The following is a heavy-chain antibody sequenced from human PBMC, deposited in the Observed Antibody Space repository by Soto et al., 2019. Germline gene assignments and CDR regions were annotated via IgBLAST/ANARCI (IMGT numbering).Heavy chain of an antibody. D-gene: IGHD5-18*01. J-gene: IGHJ4*02. V-gene: IGHV3-30*04. Sequence: QVQLVESGGGVVQPGTSLRLSCVASGFTFTNNTMHWVRQAPGKGLEWVGVISYDGRRKYYADAVRGRFTISRDNSKNTLYLQMSSLRVDDTAVYYCAKGDTPVATPYFGYWGQGTLVTVST. CDR2: ISYDGRRK. CDR1: GFTFTNNT. CDR3: AKGDTPVATPYFGY.